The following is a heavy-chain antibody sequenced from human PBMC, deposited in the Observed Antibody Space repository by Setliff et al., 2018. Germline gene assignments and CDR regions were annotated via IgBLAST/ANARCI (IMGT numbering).Heavy chain of an antibody. J-gene: IGHJ4*02. CDR2: INTGDDII. D-gene: IGHD2-8*02. V-gene: IGHV3-48*03. Sequence: LSLSCAGSRSTFSGDDMNWVRQAPGKGLEWISYINTGDDIIYYAPSVKGRFTISRDNAKNSLFLQMNSLRADDTAVYYCVRDSPIRLGVLHSWGQGTLVTVSS. CDR1: RSTFSGDD. CDR3: VRDSPIRLGVLHS.